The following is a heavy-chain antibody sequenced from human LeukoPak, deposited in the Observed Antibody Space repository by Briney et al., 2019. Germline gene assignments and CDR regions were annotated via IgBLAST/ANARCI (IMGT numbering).Heavy chain of an antibody. CDR3: AKDAQVYSTYDWRWFDP. J-gene: IGHJ5*02. D-gene: IGHD4-11*01. CDR2: IRSDGSNK. CDR1: GFTLSYYW. Sequence: GGSLRLSCAASGFTLSYYWMSWVRQAPGKGLEWVTFIRSDGSNKYHADSVKGRFTISRDNSKNTLYLQMNSLRAEDTAIYYCAKDAQVYSTYDWRWFDPWGQGTLVTVSS. V-gene: IGHV3-30*02.